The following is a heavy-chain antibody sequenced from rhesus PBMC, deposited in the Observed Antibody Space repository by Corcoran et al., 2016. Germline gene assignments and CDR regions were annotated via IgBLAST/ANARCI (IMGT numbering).Heavy chain of an antibody. J-gene: IGHJ4*01. CDR1: GGSFSSYW. V-gene: IGHV4-80*01. Sequence: QVQLPESGPGLVKPSETLSLTCAVSGGSFSSYWWSWIRLTPGKGREWIGERNGNRGRTNHNPSHKGRITMSKDASKNEFSRKLSAVTAADTTVYYGTRAVSDYWGQGVLVTVSS. CDR3: TRAVSDY. CDR2: RNGNRGRT.